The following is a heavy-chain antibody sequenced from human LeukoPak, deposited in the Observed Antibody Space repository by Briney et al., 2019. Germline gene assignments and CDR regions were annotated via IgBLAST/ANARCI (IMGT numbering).Heavy chain of an antibody. J-gene: IGHJ6*02. V-gene: IGHV1-8*01. CDR3: ARGPPWDYYYYYGMDV. Sequence: ASVTVSCTASGYTFTSYDINLVRQATGQGLEWMGWMNPNSGNTGYAQKFQGRVTMTRNTSISTAYMELSSLRSEDTAVYYCARGPPWDYYYYYGMDVWGQGTTVTVSS. D-gene: IGHD1-26*01. CDR2: MNPNSGNT. CDR1: GYTFTSYD.